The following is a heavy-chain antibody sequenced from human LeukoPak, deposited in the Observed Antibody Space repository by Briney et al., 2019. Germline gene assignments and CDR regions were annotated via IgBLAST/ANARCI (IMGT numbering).Heavy chain of an antibody. CDR1: GGSISSYY. Sequence: SETLSLTCTVSGGSISSYYWSWIRQPPGKGLEWIGYIYYSGSTNYNPSLKSRVTISVDTSKNQFSLKLSSVTAADTAVYYCAKARYSGSYWWVFDYWGQGTLVTVSS. CDR3: AKARYSGSYWWVFDY. CDR2: IYYSGST. D-gene: IGHD1-26*01. J-gene: IGHJ4*02. V-gene: IGHV4-59*01.